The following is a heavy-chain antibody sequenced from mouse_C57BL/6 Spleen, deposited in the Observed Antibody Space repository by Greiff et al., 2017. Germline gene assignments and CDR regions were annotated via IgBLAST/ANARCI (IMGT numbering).Heavy chain of an antibody. Sequence: EVKLMESGPGLVKPSQSLSLTCSVTGYSITSGYYWNWIRQFPGNKLEWMGYISYDGSNNYNPSLKNRISITRDTSKNQFFLKLNSVTTEDTTTYYCARGGAYYSNYVDYWGQGTSVTVSS. D-gene: IGHD2-5*01. V-gene: IGHV3-6*01. J-gene: IGHJ4*01. CDR3: ARGGAYYSNYVDY. CDR1: GYSITSGYY. CDR2: ISYDGSN.